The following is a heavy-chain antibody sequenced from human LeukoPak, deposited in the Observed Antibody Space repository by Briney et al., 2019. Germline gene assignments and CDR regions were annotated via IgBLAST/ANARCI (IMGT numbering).Heavy chain of an antibody. D-gene: IGHD6-19*01. Sequence: HPGRSLRLSCAASGFTFSSYAMHWVRQAPGKGLEWVAVISYDGSNKYYADSVKGRFTISRDNSKNTLYLQMNSLRAEDTAVYYCARDRGSGWFGNTADYWGQGTLSPSPQ. J-gene: IGHJ4*02. CDR3: ARDRGSGWFGNTADY. V-gene: IGHV3-30-3*01. CDR2: ISYDGSNK. CDR1: GFTFSSYA.